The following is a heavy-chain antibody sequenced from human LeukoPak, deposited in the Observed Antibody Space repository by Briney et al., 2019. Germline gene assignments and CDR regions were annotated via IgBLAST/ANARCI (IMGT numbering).Heavy chain of an antibody. J-gene: IGHJ5*02. CDR3: ARASVIGVRFDP. CDR1: GGSISSGDYY. Sequence: SETLSLTCTVSGGSISSGDYYWSWIRQPPGKGLEWIGYIYYSGSAYYNPSLKSRVTISVDMSKNQFSLKLSSVTAADTAVYYCARASVIGVRFDPWGQGTLVTVSS. V-gene: IGHV4-30-4*08. D-gene: IGHD3-3*01. CDR2: IYYSGSA.